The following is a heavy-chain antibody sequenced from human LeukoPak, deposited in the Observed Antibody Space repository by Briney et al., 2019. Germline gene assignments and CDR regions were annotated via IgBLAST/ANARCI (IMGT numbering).Heavy chain of an antibody. J-gene: IGHJ4*02. D-gene: IGHD3-16*01. V-gene: IGHV3-64*01. CDR2: ISSNGGST. Sequence: PGGSLRLSCAASGFTFSSYAMHWVRQAPGKGLEYVSAISSNGGSTYYANSVKGRFTISRDNSKNTLYLQRGSLRAEDMAVYYCARVGGGRYRHLYYFDYWGQGTLVTVSS. CDR1: GFTFSSYA. CDR3: ARVGGGRYRHLYYFDY.